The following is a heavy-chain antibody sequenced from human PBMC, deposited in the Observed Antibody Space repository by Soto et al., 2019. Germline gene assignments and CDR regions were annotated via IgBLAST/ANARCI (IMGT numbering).Heavy chain of an antibody. V-gene: IGHV3-23*01. J-gene: IGHJ4*02. D-gene: IGHD2-21*02. CDR3: ARAREASLLRVPSPY. CDR2: IGGSGDGT. Sequence: GGSLRLSXEASGFTFSSYTMNWVRRAPGKGLEWVATIGGSGDGTYYGDSVKGRFTISRDNSKNTVYLQMNSLRAEDTAIYYCARAREASLLRVPSPYWGQGTLVTVSS. CDR1: GFTFSSYT.